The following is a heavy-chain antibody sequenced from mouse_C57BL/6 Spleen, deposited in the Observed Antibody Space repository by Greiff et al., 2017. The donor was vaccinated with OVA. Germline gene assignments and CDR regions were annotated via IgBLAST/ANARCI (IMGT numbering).Heavy chain of an antibody. J-gene: IGHJ1*03. CDR2: INPNNGGT. D-gene: IGHD1-1*01. Sequence: EVQLQQSGPELVKPGASVKIPCKASGYTFTDYNMDWVKQSHGKSLEWIGDINPNNGGTIYNQKFKGKATLTVDKSSSTAYMELRSLTSEDTAVYYCARGYYGSSYETTYWYFDVWGTGTTVTVSS. V-gene: IGHV1-18*01. CDR3: ARGYYGSSYETTYWYFDV. CDR1: GYTFTDYN.